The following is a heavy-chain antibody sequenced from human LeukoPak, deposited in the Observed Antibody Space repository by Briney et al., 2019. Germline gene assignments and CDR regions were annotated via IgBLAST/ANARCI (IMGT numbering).Heavy chain of an antibody. CDR2: IRGQAYGGTT. CDR3: TRVDTATFDY. Sequence: GGSLRLPCTGSGFTFGDYAMNWVRQAPGKGLEWVSFIRGQAYGGTTEYAASVKGRFTITRDDSRSIAYLQMNSLKNEDTAVYYCTRVDTATFDYWGQGTLVTVSS. CDR1: GFTFGDYA. V-gene: IGHV3-49*04. J-gene: IGHJ4*02. D-gene: IGHD5-18*01.